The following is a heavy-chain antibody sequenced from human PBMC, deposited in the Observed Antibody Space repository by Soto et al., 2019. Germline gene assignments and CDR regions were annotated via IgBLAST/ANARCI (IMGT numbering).Heavy chain of an antibody. V-gene: IGHV5-51*01. CDR1: GYSFTSYW. J-gene: IGHJ6*02. D-gene: IGHD3-3*01. Sequence: PGESLKISCKGSGYSFTSYWIGWVRQMPGKGLEWMGIIYPGGSDTRYSPSFQGQVTISADKSISTAYLQWSSLKASDTAMYYCAITDVLRFLEWLSQPYYYYGMDVWGQGTTVTVSS. CDR2: IYPGGSDT. CDR3: AITDVLRFLEWLSQPYYYYGMDV.